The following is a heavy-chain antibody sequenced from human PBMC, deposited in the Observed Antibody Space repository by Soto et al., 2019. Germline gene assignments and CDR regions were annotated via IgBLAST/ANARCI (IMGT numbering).Heavy chain of an antibody. J-gene: IGHJ4*02. CDR1: GYTFTSCG. V-gene: IGHV1-18*04. Sequence: GASVKVSCKASGYTFTSCGISWVRQAPGQGLEWMGWISAYNGNTNYAQKLQGRVTMTTDTSTSTAYMELRSLRSDDTAVYYCAREGDIAAAGRYFDYWGQGTLVTVSS. D-gene: IGHD6-13*01. CDR3: AREGDIAAAGRYFDY. CDR2: ISAYNGNT.